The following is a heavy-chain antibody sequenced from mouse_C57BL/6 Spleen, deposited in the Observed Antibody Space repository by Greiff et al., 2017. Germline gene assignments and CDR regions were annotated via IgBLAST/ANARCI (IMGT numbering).Heavy chain of an antibody. J-gene: IGHJ2*01. D-gene: IGHD1-1*01. CDR3: TLYGSSSYYFDY. V-gene: IGHV14-4*01. Sequence: VQLQQSGAELVRPGASVKLSCTASGFNIKDDYMHWVKQRPEQGLEWIGWIDPENGDTEYASKFQGNATITADTSSNTAYRQLSSLTSEDTAVYYCTLYGSSSYYFDYWGQGTTLTVSS. CDR2: IDPENGDT. CDR1: GFNIKDDY.